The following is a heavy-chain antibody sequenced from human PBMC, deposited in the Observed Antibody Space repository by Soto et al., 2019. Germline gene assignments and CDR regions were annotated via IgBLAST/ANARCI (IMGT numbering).Heavy chain of an antibody. CDR1: GFSLTTSGVG. Sequence: QITLKESGPSLVKPTQTLTLTCTLSGFSLTTSGVGVHWIRQPPGKALEWLIFISWDDDRRYSPSLKSRLTITKDTAKNQVVLTITDMDPADTATYSCARDLWFGDLLGYGVDYWGQGTLVTVSS. J-gene: IGHJ4*02. D-gene: IGHD3-10*01. CDR2: ISWDDDR. CDR3: ARDLWFGDLLGYGVDY. V-gene: IGHV2-5*02.